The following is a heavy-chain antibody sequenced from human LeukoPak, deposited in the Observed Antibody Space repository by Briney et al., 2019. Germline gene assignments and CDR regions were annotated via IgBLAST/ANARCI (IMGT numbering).Heavy chain of an antibody. Sequence: SETLSLTCTVSGGSISSYYWSWIRQPAGKGLEWIGRIYTSGSTNYNPSLKSRVTMSVDTSKNQFSLKLSSVTAADTAVYYCASGVGWVIRGVPIAYWYFDLWGRGTLVTVSS. CDR3: ASGVGWVIRGVPIAYWYFDL. CDR1: GGSISSYY. V-gene: IGHV4-4*07. D-gene: IGHD3-10*01. CDR2: IYTSGST. J-gene: IGHJ2*01.